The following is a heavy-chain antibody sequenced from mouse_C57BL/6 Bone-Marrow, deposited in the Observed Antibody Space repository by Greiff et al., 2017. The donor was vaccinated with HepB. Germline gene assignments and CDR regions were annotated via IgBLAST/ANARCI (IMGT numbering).Heavy chain of an antibody. CDR1: GFTFSDFY. CDR3: ARDYDGYAMDY. V-gene: IGHV7-1*01. Sequence: EVHLVESGGGLVQSGRSLRLSCATSGFTFSDFYMEWVRQAPGKGLEWIAASRNKANDYTTEYSASVKGRFIVSRDTSQSILYLQMNALRAEDTAIYYCARDYDGYAMDYWGQGTSVTVSS. J-gene: IGHJ4*01. D-gene: IGHD2-12*01. CDR2: SRNKANDYTT.